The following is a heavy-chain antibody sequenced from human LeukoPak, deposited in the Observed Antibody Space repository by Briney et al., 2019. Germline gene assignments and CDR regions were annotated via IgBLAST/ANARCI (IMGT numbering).Heavy chain of an antibody. CDR1: GDSISSSSSY. V-gene: IGHV4-39*01. J-gene: IGHJ4*02. D-gene: IGHD2-15*01. Sequence: PSETLSLTCTVSGDSISSSSSYWGWIRQPPGKGLEWIGSIYYSGNTYYNTSLKSRVTISVDTSKNRFSLKVTSVTAADTALYYCARVVASTSIDSWGQGTLVTVSS. CDR3: ARVVASTSIDS. CDR2: IYYSGNT.